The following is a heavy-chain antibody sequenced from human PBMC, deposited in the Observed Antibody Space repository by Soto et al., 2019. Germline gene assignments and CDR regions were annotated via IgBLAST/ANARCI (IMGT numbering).Heavy chain of an antibody. Sequence: PVGSLRLSCAASGFTFSSYGMHWVRQAPGKGLEWVAVIWYDGSNKYYADSVKGRFTISRDNSKNTLYLQMNSLRAEDTAVYYCARDPRPLGGSGYYPIWGQGTLVTVSS. V-gene: IGHV3-33*01. J-gene: IGHJ4*02. CDR3: ARDPRPLGGSGYYPI. CDR2: IWYDGSNK. D-gene: IGHD3-3*01. CDR1: GFTFSSYG.